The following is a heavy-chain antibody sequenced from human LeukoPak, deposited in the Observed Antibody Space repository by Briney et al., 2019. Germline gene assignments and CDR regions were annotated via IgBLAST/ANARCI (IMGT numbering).Heavy chain of an antibody. CDR2: ISSSSSYI. D-gene: IGHD4-17*01. J-gene: IGHJ4*02. CDR1: GFTFSSYS. CDR3: ARESFLTTVTTAPYYFDY. Sequence: TGGSLRLYCAASGFTFSSYSMNWVRQAPGKGLEWVSSISSSSSYIYYADSVKGRFTISRDNAKNSLYLQMNSLRAEDTAVYYCARESFLTTVTTAPYYFDYWGQGTLVTVSS. V-gene: IGHV3-21*01.